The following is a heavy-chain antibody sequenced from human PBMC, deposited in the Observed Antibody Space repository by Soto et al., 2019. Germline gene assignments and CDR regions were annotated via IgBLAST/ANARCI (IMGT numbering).Heavy chain of an antibody. V-gene: IGHV1-46*01. Sequence: QVQLVQSGAEVKKPGASVKVSCKASGYTFTSHYMHWVRQAPGQGLEWMGLINPTGDRTIYSHKFQGRVTLHRDTSTSTDYMELSSLRSDDTAVYYCARDIWRDYGSGLMAWWFDPWGQGTLVTVSS. D-gene: IGHD3-10*01. CDR1: GYTFTSHY. CDR3: ARDIWRDYGSGLMAWWFDP. CDR2: INPTGDRT. J-gene: IGHJ5*02.